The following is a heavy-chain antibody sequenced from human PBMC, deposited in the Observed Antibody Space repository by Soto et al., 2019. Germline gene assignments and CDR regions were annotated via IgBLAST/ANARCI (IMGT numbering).Heavy chain of an antibody. CDR2: INPSGGST. J-gene: IGHJ3*02. CDR3: AREGLGVAGTGAFDI. CDR1: GYTFSSYY. V-gene: IGHV1-46*01. D-gene: IGHD6-19*01. Sequence: ASVKVSCKASGYTFSSYYMHWVRQAPGQGLEWMGIINPSGGSTSYAQKFQGRVTMTRDTSTSTVYMELSSLRSEDTAVYYCAREGLGVAGTGAFDIWGQGTMGTVSS.